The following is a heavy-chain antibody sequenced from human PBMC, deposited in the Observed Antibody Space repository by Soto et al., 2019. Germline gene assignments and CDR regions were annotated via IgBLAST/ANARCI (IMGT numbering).Heavy chain of an antibody. CDR2: IYGDDDK. J-gene: IGHJ4*02. V-gene: IGHV2-5*02. CDR1: GFALSTSGVG. Sequence: QITLKESGPTLVKPTQTLTLTCTFSGFALSTSGVGVGWIRQPPGKALEWLALIYGDDDKHYSPYLKSRLTITKDTSKNQVVLTMTNMDPVDTATYYCAHMTYYFDYWGQGTLVTVSS. CDR3: AHMTYYFDY.